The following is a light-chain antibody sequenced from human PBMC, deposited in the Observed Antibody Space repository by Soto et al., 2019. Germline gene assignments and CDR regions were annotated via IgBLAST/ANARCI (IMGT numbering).Light chain of an antibody. CDR2: DAS. J-gene: IGKJ5*01. CDR1: QGIVRW. V-gene: IGKV1-5*01. Sequence: GDRVTITCRASQGIVRWLAWYQQKPGKAPKLLIYDASSLESGVPSRFSGSGAGTEFTLTISSLQPEDFATYYCQRDYNNIRTFGQGTRLEI. CDR3: QRDYNNIRT.